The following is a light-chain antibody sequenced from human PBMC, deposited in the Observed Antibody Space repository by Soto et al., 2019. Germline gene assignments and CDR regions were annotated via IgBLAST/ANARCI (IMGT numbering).Light chain of an antibody. V-gene: IGLV3-1*01. CDR3: QAWGTSTYV. Sequence: SYELTQPPSVSESPGQTASITFSGDKLGDKYVCWYQQKPGQSPVLVIYQDTKRPSGIPERFSGSNSGNTATLTISGTQAMDEADYYCQAWGTSTYVFGTGTKLTVL. CDR1: KLGDKY. CDR2: QDT. J-gene: IGLJ1*01.